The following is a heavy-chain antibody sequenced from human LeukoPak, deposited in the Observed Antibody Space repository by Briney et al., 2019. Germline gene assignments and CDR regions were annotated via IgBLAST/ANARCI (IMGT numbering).Heavy chain of an antibody. Sequence: ASVKVSCKASGGTFSSYAISWVRQAPGQGLERMGGIIPIFGTANYAQKFQGRVTITADESTSTAYMELSSLRSEDTAVYYCARVTTYYYDSSGYLSFYHGAFDIWGQGTMVTVSS. D-gene: IGHD3-22*01. CDR2: IIPIFGTA. V-gene: IGHV1-69*13. CDR3: ARVTTYYYDSSGYLSFYHGAFDI. J-gene: IGHJ3*02. CDR1: GGTFSSYA.